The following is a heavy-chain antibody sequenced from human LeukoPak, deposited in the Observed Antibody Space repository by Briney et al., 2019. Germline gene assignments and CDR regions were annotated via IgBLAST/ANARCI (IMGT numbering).Heavy chain of an antibody. CDR3: MVGDCTNGVCYSPVGAFDI. V-gene: IGHV3-49*04. CDR2: IRSKAYGGTT. CDR1: GFTFGDYA. Sequence: GGSLRLSCTASGFTFGDYAMSWVRQAPGKGLEWVGFIRSKAYGGTTEYAASVKGRFTISRDGSKSIAYLQMNSLKTEDTAVYYCMVGDCTNGVCYSPVGAFDIWGQGTMVTVSS. J-gene: IGHJ3*02. D-gene: IGHD2-8*01.